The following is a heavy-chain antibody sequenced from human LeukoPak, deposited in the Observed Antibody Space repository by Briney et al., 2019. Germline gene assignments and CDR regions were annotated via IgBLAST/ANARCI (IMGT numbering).Heavy chain of an antibody. CDR1: GYSISSGYY. CDR2: IYHSGST. D-gene: IGHD3-9*01. V-gene: IGHV4-38-2*02. CDR3: ARRGLLRYFDWRY. J-gene: IGHJ4*02. Sequence: SETLSLTCTVSGYSISSGYYWGWIRQPPGKGLEWIGSIYHSGSTYYNPSLKSRVTISVDTSKNQFSLKLSSVTAADTAVYYCARRGLLRYFDWRYWGQGTLVTVSS.